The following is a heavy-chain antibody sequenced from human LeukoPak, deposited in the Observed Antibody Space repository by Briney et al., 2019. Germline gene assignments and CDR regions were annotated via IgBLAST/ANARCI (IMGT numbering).Heavy chain of an antibody. D-gene: IGHD1-7*01. V-gene: IGHV1-2*02. CDR2: INPNSGGT. Sequence: GASVKVSCKASGYTFTGYYMHWVRQAPGQGLEWMGWINPNSGGTNYAQKFRGRVTMTRDTSISTAYMELSRLRSDDTAVYYCARFRGWNSRVFDYWGQGTLVTVSS. CDR1: GYTFTGYY. CDR3: ARFRGWNSRVFDY. J-gene: IGHJ4*02.